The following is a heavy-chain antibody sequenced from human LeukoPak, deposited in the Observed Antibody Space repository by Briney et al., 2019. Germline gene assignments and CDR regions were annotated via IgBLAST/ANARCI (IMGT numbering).Heavy chain of an antibody. CDR3: ARSGSGTTHMDV. D-gene: IGHD3-10*01. Sequence: ASVKVSCKASGYTFTSYDINWVRQAPGQGLEWMGWMNPNSGNTGYAQKFQGRVTMTRNPSISTAYMELSSLRSEDTAVYYCARSGSGTTHMDVWGKGTTVTVSS. V-gene: IGHV1-8*01. J-gene: IGHJ6*03. CDR2: MNPNSGNT. CDR1: GYTFTSYD.